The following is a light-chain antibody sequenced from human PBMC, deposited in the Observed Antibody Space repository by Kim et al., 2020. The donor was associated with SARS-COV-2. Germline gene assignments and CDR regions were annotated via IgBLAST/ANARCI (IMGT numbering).Light chain of an antibody. V-gene: IGKV3-20*01. CDR1: ARVGGNY. CDR2: GAS. J-gene: IGKJ1*01. Sequence: GETATPSCRASARVGGNYLAWYQQKRGQVPRLLIYGASTRGPGSPGRFSGSGSGADFTLTISRLEPEDFAVYYCQQYGNSPRTFGQGTKVDIK. CDR3: QQYGNSPRT.